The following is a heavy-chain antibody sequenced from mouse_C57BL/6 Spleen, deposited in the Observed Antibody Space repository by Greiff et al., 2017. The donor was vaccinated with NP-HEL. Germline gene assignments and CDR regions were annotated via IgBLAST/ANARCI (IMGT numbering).Heavy chain of an antibody. D-gene: IGHD1-1*01. CDR2: INPSNGGT. Sequence: QVQLQQPGTELVKPGASVKLSCKASGYTFTSYWMHWVKQRPGQGLEWIGNINPSNGGTNYNEQFNSKATLTVDKSSSTAYMQLSSLTSEDSAVYYCARSGDYYGTYFDYWGQGTTLTVSS. CDR3: ARSGDYYGTYFDY. V-gene: IGHV1-53*01. CDR1: GYTFTSYW. J-gene: IGHJ2*01.